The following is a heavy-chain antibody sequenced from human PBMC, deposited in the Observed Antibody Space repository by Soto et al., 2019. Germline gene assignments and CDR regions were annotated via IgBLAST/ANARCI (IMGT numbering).Heavy chain of an antibody. CDR1: GFTFDDYA. CDR3: AKGGVHSSTSNYYYYYMDV. J-gene: IGHJ6*03. D-gene: IGHD2-2*01. CDR2: ISWNSGSI. Sequence: GGSLRLSCAASGFTFDDYAMHWVRQAPGKGLEWVSGISWNSGSIGYADSVKGRFTISRDNAKNSLYLQMNSLRAEDTALYYCAKGGVHSSTSNYYYYYMDVWGQGTTVTVSS. V-gene: IGHV3-9*01.